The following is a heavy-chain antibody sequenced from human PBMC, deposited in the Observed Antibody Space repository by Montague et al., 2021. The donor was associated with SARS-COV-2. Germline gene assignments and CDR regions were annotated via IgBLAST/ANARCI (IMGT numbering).Heavy chain of an antibody. Sequence: SETLSLTCAVSGGSISSGTWWTWVRQPPGKGLEWIGEISHSGGTNYNPSLKSRVTISVDTSTNQFSLKLSSVTAADTAVYYCARPLNLYYYGSGSYSSWFDPWGQGALVTVSS. D-gene: IGHD3-10*01. CDR3: ARPLNLYYYGSGSYSSWFDP. CDR1: GGSISSGTW. J-gene: IGHJ5*02. V-gene: IGHV4-4*02. CDR2: ISHSGGT.